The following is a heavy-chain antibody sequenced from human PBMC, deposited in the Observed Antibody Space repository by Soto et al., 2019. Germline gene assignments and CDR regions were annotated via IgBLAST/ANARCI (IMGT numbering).Heavy chain of an antibody. J-gene: IGHJ6*02. D-gene: IGHD1-7*01. Sequence: GGSLRLSCAASGFTFSNAWMSWVRQAPGKGLEWVGRIKSKTDGGTTDYAAPVKGRFTISRDDSKNTLYPQMNSLKTEDTAVYYCTTAGTTVPGYYYYGMDVWGQGTTVTVSS. CDR2: IKSKTDGGTT. CDR1: GFTFSNAW. CDR3: TTAGTTVPGYYYYGMDV. V-gene: IGHV3-15*01.